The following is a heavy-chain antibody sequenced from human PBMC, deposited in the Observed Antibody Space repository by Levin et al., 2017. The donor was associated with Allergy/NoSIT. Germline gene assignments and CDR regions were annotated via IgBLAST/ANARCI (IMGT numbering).Heavy chain of an antibody. CDR2: ISTKTDGAAT. V-gene: IGHV3-15*01. J-gene: IGHJ4*02. CDR3: CTQFQW. CDR1: GFSLSNAW. D-gene: IGHD6-19*01. Sequence: PGGSLRLSCAASGFSLSNAWMNWVPQAPGKGLEWVGRISTKTDGAATDYAAPVKGRFTISRDDSTNTLYLQMNNLKIEDTAVYYCCTQFQWWGQGTLVTVSS.